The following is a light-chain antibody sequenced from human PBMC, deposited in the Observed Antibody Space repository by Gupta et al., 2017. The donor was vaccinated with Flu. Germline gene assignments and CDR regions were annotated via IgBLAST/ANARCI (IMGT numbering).Light chain of an antibody. V-gene: IGLV2-18*02. CDR1: SSDIGSYNR. CDR2: EVS. CDR3: SSYTSSSTYV. J-gene: IGLJ1*01. Sequence: SPLTQPLSVCGSPRHSVTISCTGTSSDIGSYNRVSWYQQPPGTAPKLMIYEVSNRPSGVPDRFSGSKSGNTASLTISGLQAEDEADYYCSSYTSSSTYVFGTGTKVTVL.